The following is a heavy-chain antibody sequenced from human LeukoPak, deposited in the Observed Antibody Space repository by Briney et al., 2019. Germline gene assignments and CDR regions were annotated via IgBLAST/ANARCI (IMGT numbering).Heavy chain of an antibody. J-gene: IGHJ4*02. CDR2: IKSTSQGGTI. CDR3: TSPRNTCTYTLDY. V-gene: IGHV3-15*01. D-gene: IGHD2/OR15-2a*01. Sequence: GGSLRLSCAASGFTFNNAYMSWVRQAPGKGLEWVGRIKSTSQGGTIDYAAPVKGRFTISRDGSKNTLYLQMNSLKTEDTAVYFCTSPRNTCTYTLDYWGQGILVTVSS. CDR1: GFTFNNAY.